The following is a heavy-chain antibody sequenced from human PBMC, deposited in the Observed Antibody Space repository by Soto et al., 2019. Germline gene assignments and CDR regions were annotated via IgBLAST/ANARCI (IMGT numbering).Heavy chain of an antibody. CDR3: ARVGYYDFWSGYRAPDYYYYGMDV. J-gene: IGHJ6*02. Sequence: ASVKVSCKASGYTFTSYDINWVRRATGQGLEWMGWMNPNSGNTGYAQKFQGRVTMTRNTSISTAYMELSSLRSEDTAVYYCARVGYYDFWSGYRAPDYYYYGMDVWGQGTTVTVSS. CDR1: GYTFTSYD. V-gene: IGHV1-8*01. CDR2: MNPNSGNT. D-gene: IGHD3-3*01.